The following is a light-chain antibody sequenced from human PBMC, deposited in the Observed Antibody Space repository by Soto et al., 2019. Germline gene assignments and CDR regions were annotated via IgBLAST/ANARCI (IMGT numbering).Light chain of an antibody. J-gene: IGKJ3*01. V-gene: IGKV3-20*01. Sequence: EIVSTQSPGTLSLSPGERATLSCRASQTVTITYLAWYQQKPGQAPRLLIYGASSRATGIPDRFSGSGSGTDFTLTISRLEPEDFAVYYCQQYDTSFTFGPGTKVDIK. CDR3: QQYDTSFT. CDR2: GAS. CDR1: QTVTITY.